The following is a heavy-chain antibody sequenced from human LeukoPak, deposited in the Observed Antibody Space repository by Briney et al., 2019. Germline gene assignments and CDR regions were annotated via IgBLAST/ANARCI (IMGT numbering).Heavy chain of an antibody. CDR3: ARDGIAAVDFDY. J-gene: IGHJ4*02. CDR1: GFTFSTYW. D-gene: IGHD6-13*01. V-gene: IGHV3-74*01. Sequence: GGSLRLSCAASGFTFSTYWMHWVRQAPGKGLVWVSRVNGDGSSTNYADSVKGRFTISRDNAKNTLYLQMDSLRAEDTAVYYCARDGIAAVDFDYWGQGILVTVSS. CDR2: VNGDGSST.